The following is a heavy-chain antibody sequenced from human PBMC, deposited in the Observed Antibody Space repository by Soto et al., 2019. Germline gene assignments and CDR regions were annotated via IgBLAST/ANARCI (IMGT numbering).Heavy chain of an antibody. D-gene: IGHD2-2*01. V-gene: IGHV5-51*01. CDR3: ARQGYCSSTSCYEDPHSGYYCYGEDD. CDR2: IYPGDSDT. CDR1: GYSFTSYW. Sequence: AESLKISGKGSGYSFTSYWISWVRHMPGKGLEWMGIIYPGDSDTRYSPSFQGQVTISADKSISTAYLPSSSLKASDTAMYYYARQGYCSSTSCYEDPHSGYYCYGEDDWGQGTTVTVAS. J-gene: IGHJ6*01.